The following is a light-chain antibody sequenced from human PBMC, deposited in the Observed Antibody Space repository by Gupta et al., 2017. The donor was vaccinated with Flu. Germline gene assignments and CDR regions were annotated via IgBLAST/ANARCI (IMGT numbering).Light chain of an antibody. CDR1: SSNIGSNT. J-gene: IGLJ2*01. CDR2: SNN. Sequence: SSSNIGSNTVNWYQQFPGTAPHLVIYSNNQRPSGVPDRCSGSKSGTSASLAISGLQSEDDADYFCAARDDSLDGPVFGGGTKLTVL. CDR3: AARDDSLDGPV. V-gene: IGLV1-44*01.